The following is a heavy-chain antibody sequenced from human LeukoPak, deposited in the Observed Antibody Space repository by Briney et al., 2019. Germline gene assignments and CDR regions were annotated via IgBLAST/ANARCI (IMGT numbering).Heavy chain of an antibody. D-gene: IGHD3-10*01. CDR1: GFTVSSNY. CDR3: ARHYYYGSGSYNFDY. Sequence: TGGSLRLSCAASGFTVSSNYMSWVRRAPGKGLEWVSVIYSGGNTYYADSVKGRFTISRDNSKNTLYLQMNSLRAEDTAVYYCARHYYYGSGSYNFDYWGQGTLVTVSS. V-gene: IGHV3-53*01. CDR2: IYSGGNT. J-gene: IGHJ4*02.